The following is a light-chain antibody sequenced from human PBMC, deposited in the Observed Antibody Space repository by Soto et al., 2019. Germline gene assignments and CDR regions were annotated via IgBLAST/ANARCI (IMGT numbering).Light chain of an antibody. J-gene: IGKJ2*01. CDR3: QQYGNSLLYT. V-gene: IGKV3-11*01. Sequence: LLTQSPATLSLSPGERVTLSCRASQSISSYLAWYQQKPGQASRLLIYDASNRATGIPARFSGSGSGTDFTLTISRLEPEDFAVYYCQQYGNSLLYTFGQGTKVDIK. CDR1: QSISSY. CDR2: DAS.